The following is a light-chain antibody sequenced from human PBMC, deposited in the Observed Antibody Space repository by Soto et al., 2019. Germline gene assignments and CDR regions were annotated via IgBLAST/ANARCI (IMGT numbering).Light chain of an antibody. CDR1: QTVTTY. J-gene: IGKJ1*01. CDR3: QQGHSTPWT. Sequence: DIQMTQSPSSLSASVGDRVTITCRASQTVTTYLSWYQQKPGEAPKLLIYGASTLQSGVPSRFIGSGSGTDFTLTISSLRPEDFATYHCQQGHSTPWTFGQGTKVKVK. CDR2: GAS. V-gene: IGKV1-39*01.